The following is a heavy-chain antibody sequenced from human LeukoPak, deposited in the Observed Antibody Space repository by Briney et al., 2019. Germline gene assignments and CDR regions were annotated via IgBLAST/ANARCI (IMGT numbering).Heavy chain of an antibody. D-gene: IGHD1-26*01. CDR2: ISSSSSSI. J-gene: IGHJ4*02. CDR3: AREESAYGWELESLDY. V-gene: IGHV3-21*01. Sequence: GGSLRLSCAASGLTFSSYSMNWVRQAPGKGLEWVSSISSSSSSIYYADSVKGRFTISRDNAKNSLYLQMNSLRAEDTAVYYCAREESAYGWELESLDYWGQGTLVTVSS. CDR1: GLTFSSYS.